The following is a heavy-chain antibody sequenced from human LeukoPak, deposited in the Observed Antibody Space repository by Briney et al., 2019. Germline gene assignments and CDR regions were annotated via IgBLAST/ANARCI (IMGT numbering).Heavy chain of an antibody. CDR3: ARDHNWGPDY. Sequence: ASVKVSCKASGYTFTDYYMNWVRQAPGQGLEWMGWIHPNNGGTNYAQKFQGRLSLTRDTSISTLYMELNSLTSDDTAVYYCARDHNWGPDYWGQGTLVSVSS. V-gene: IGHV1-2*02. J-gene: IGHJ4*02. D-gene: IGHD7-27*01. CDR2: IHPNNGGT. CDR1: GYTFTDYY.